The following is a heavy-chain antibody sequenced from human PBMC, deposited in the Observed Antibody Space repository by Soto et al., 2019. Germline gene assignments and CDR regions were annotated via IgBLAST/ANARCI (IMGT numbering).Heavy chain of an antibody. V-gene: IGHV2-5*02. CDR2: IYWDDDK. CDR1: GFSLNNNGVG. J-gene: IGHJ4*02. CDR3: AHRLTRYSWNYGLFDD. Sequence: QITLKESGPTLVKPTQTLTLTCTFSGFSLNNNGVGVGWICQPPGKALECLALIYWDDDKRYSPSLKSRLTITKDTSKNQVVLTVINMDPMDTATYYCAHRLTRYSWNYGLFDDWGQGTLVTVSS. D-gene: IGHD1-26*01.